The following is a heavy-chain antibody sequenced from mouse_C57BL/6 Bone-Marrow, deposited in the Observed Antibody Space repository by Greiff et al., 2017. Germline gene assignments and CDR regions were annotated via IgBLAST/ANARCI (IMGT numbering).Heavy chain of an antibody. J-gene: IGHJ2*01. D-gene: IGHD1-1*01. CDR1: GYTFTDYE. CDR3: TRWDYYCSSFDY. V-gene: IGHV1-15*01. CDR2: IDPETGGT. Sequence: QVQLKESGAELVRPGASVTLSCKASGYTFTDYEMHWVKQTPVHGLEWIGAIDPETGGTAYNQKFKGKAILTADKSSSTAYMELRSLTSEDSAVYYCTRWDYYCSSFDYWGQGTTRTVSS.